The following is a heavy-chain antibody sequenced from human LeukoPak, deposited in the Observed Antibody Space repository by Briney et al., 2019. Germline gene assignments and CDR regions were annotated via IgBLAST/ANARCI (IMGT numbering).Heavy chain of an antibody. D-gene: IGHD3-16*01. J-gene: IGHJ5*02. CDR2: INPNSGGT. CDR3: ARDQGGDYVWGSYH. CDR1: GYTFTDYY. Sequence: ASVKVSCKASGYTFTDYYIHWVRQAPGQGLEWMGWINPNSGGTNYAQKFQGRVTMTRDTSISTAYMELSRLTSDDTAVYYCARDQGGDYVWGSYHWGQGTLVTVSS. V-gene: IGHV1-2*02.